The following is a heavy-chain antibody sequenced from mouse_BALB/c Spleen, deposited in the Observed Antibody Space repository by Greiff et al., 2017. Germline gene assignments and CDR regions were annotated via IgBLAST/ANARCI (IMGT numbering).Heavy chain of an antibody. D-gene: IGHD1-1*01. V-gene: IGHV14-3*02. J-gene: IGHJ3*01. CDR3: ARSHYYGSSYAWFAD. Sequence: VQLQQSGAELVKPGASVKLSCTASGFNIKDTYMHWVKQRPEQGLEWIGRIDPANGNTKYDPKFQGKATITADTSSNTAYLQLSSLTSEDTAVYYCARSHYYGSSYAWFADWGQGTLVTVSA. CDR2: IDPANGNT. CDR1: GFNIKDTY.